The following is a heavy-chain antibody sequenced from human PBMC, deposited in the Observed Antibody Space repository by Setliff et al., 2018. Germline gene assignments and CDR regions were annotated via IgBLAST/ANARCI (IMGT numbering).Heavy chain of an antibody. D-gene: IGHD5-12*01. CDR3: ARHLSYSGETMDV. Sequence: PSETLSLTCAVSGGAIDNRYYWGWIRQPPGKGLDWIGNINYSGSSYYNLSLKSRVTISVDTSKKYFFLNLTSVTAADTAVYYCARHLSYSGETMDVWGKGTTVTVSS. CDR2: INYSGSS. V-gene: IGHV4-39*01. J-gene: IGHJ6*03. CDR1: GGAIDNRYY.